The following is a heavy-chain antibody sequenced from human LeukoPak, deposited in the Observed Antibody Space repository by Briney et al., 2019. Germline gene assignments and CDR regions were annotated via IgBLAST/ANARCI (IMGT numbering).Heavy chain of an antibody. D-gene: IGHD6-19*01. CDR2: IYYSVST. V-gene: IGHV4-39*02. J-gene: IGHJ4*02. CDR1: GGSISSSSYY. Sequence: SEILSLTCTVSGGSISSSSYYWGWIRQPPGKGLEWIGSIYYSVSTHYNPSLKSRVIISVDTSKNQISLSVSAVTAPDTAVYFCARDAGYSNGWDYWGQGTLVTVSS. CDR3: ARDAGYSNGWDY.